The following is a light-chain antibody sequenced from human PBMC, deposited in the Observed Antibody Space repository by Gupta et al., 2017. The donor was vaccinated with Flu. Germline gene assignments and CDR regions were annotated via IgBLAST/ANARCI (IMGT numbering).Light chain of an antibody. J-gene: IGLJ2*01. CDR2: DND. V-gene: IGLV1-51*01. CDR1: ASNIGINY. Sequence: QSVLTQPPSGSAATGQKVTFSCSGSASNIGINYVSWYQQLPGRAPKLLIYDNDKRPSGIPDRFSGSKSGTSATLGITGLQTGDEADYYCGTCDNSLSAVVFGGGTKVAVL. CDR3: GTCDNSLSAVV.